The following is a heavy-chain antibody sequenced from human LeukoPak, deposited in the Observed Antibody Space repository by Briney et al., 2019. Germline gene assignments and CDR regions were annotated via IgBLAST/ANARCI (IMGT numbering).Heavy chain of an antibody. Sequence: PSETLSLTCTVSGRSIRSYYWSWIRQPAGKGLEWIGRIYISGSTNYNPSLKSRVTMSVDTSKNQFSLKLSSVTAADTAVYYCARGDYSSSPCYYYYYMDVWGKGSTVTVAS. CDR3: ARGDYSSSPCYYYYYMDV. CDR1: GRSIRSYY. CDR2: IYISGST. J-gene: IGHJ6*03. V-gene: IGHV4-4*07. D-gene: IGHD6-6*01.